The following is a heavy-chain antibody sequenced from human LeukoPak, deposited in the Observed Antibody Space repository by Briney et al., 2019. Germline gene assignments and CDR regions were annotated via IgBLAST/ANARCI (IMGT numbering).Heavy chain of an antibody. CDR3: AREAYYYGSGVY. J-gene: IGHJ4*02. D-gene: IGHD3-10*01. CDR2: IYYSGST. V-gene: IGHV4-59*12. CDR1: GGSISSYY. Sequence: SETLSLTCTVSGGSISSYYWSWIRQPPGKGLEWIGYIYYSGSTNYNPSLKSRVTISVDTSKNQFSLKLSSVTAADTAVYYCAREAYYYGSGVYWGQGTLVTVSS.